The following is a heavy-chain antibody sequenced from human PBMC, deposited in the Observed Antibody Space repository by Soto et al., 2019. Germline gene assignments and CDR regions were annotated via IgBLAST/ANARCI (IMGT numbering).Heavy chain of an antibody. D-gene: IGHD6-13*01. J-gene: IGHJ4*02. CDR2: ILHDGSAE. V-gene: IGHV3-30*18. CDR1: GFTFTSYG. Sequence: GGSLRLSCAASGFTFTSYGMHWVRQAPGKGLEWMALILHDGSAEYYADSVKGRFTISRDNSKNTLYLQMNSLRAEDTAVYYCAKDWAAAAGLIDYWGQGTLVTVSS. CDR3: AKDWAAAAGLIDY.